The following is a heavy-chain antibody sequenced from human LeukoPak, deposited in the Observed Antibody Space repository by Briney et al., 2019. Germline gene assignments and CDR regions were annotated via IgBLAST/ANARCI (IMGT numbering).Heavy chain of an antibody. Sequence: GGSLRLSCAASGFTFSSYEMNWVRQAPGKGLEWVSYISSSGSTIYYADSVKGRFTISRDNAKNSLYLQMNSLRAEDTALYYCAKGADRYYYYMDVWGKGTTVTVSS. D-gene: IGHD1-14*01. J-gene: IGHJ6*03. CDR1: GFTFSSYE. CDR2: ISSSGSTI. CDR3: AKGADRYYYYMDV. V-gene: IGHV3-48*03.